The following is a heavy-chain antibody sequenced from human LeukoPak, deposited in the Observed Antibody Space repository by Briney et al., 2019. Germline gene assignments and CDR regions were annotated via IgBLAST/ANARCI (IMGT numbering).Heavy chain of an antibody. Sequence: ASVKVSCKASGYTFSKYGISWVRQAPGQGLEWMGWISTYNGNTNYAQKLQGRVTMTTDTSTSTAYMELRSLRSDDTAVYYCARDRGRTVVTPGPFSSDYWGQGTLVTVSS. J-gene: IGHJ4*02. CDR3: ARDRGRTVVTPGPFSSDY. CDR1: GYTFSKYG. V-gene: IGHV1-18*01. CDR2: ISTYNGNT. D-gene: IGHD4-23*01.